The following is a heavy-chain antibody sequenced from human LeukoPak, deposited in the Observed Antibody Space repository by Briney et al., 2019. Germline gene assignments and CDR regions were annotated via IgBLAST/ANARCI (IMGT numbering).Heavy chain of an antibody. V-gene: IGHV4-4*02. Sequence: SETLSLTCAVSGGSISSSKWWSWVRQPPEKGLEWIGEIYHSGSTNYNPSLKSRVTISVDKSKNQFSLKLSSVTAADTAVYYCARAPMVRGVITPYYFDYWGQGTPVTVSS. CDR2: IYHSGST. J-gene: IGHJ4*02. D-gene: IGHD3-10*01. CDR1: GGSISSSKW. CDR3: ARAPMVRGVITPYYFDY.